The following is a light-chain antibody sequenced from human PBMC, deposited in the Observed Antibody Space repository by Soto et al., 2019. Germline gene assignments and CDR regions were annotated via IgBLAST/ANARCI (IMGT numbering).Light chain of an antibody. J-gene: IGLJ2*01. CDR3: VLYMGSGMTI. V-gene: IGLV8-61*01. CDR2: DTN. Sequence: QTVVTQEPSFSVSPGGTVTLTCGLSSGSVSTSYYPSWYQQTPGQAPRTLIYDTNTRSSGVPDRFSGSILGNKAALTITGAQAADESDYECVLYMGSGMTIFGGGTKLTVL. CDR1: SGSVSTSYY.